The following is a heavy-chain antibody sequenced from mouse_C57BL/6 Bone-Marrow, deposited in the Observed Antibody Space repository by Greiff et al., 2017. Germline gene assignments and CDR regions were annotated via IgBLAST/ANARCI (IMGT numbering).Heavy chain of an antibody. Sequence: EVQLQQSGAELVRPGASVKLSCTASGFNIKDDYIHWVKQRPEQGLEWIGWIDPEIGDTEYDSKFQGKATITSDTSSNTAYLQLSSLTSEDTAVYYCSSFDGNYFDFGGQGTPLTVAS. J-gene: IGHJ2*01. D-gene: IGHD2-1*01. CDR3: SSFDGNYFDF. CDR1: GFNIKDDY. V-gene: IGHV14-4*01. CDR2: IDPEIGDT.